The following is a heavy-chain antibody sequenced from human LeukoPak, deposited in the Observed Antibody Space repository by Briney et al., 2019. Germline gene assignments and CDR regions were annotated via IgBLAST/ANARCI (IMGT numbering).Heavy chain of an antibody. Sequence: SETLSLTCTVSGGSISSYYWSRIRQPPGKGLEWIGYIYYSGSTNYNPSLKSRVTISVDTSKNQFSLKLSSVTAADTAVYYCARGGRWLQFGADWFDPWGQGTLVTVSS. D-gene: IGHD5-24*01. CDR3: ARGGRWLQFGADWFDP. CDR2: IYYSGST. V-gene: IGHV4-59*01. CDR1: GGSISSYY. J-gene: IGHJ5*02.